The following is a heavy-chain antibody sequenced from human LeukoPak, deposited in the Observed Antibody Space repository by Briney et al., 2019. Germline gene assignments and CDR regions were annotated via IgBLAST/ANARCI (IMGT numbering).Heavy chain of an antibody. Sequence: SETLSLTCTVSGGSISSHYWSWIRQPPGKGLEWIGYIYYSGSTTYNPSLTSRVTISVDTSKNQFSLKLSSVTAADTAVYYCARDGAIGVAFDIWGQGTMVTVSS. J-gene: IGHJ3*02. CDR1: GGSISSHY. D-gene: IGHD3-10*01. CDR3: ARDGAIGVAFDI. CDR2: IYYSGST. V-gene: IGHV4-59*11.